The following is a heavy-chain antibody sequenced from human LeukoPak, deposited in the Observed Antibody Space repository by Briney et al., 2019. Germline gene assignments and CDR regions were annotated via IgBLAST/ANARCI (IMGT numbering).Heavy chain of an antibody. Sequence: ASVRVSCKASGYTFTSCGISWVRQAPGQGLEWMGWISAYNGNTNYAQKLQGRVTMTTDTSTSTAYMELRSLRSDDTAVYYCAKDYGSGSYNNWFDPWGQGTLATVSS. CDR3: AKDYGSGSYNNWFDP. CDR2: ISAYNGNT. J-gene: IGHJ5*02. D-gene: IGHD3-10*01. CDR1: GYTFTSCG. V-gene: IGHV1-18*01.